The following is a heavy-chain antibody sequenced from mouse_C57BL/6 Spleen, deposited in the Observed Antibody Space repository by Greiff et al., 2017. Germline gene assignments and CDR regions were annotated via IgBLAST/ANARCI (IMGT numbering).Heavy chain of an antibody. CDR3: ATMVTTGGDYYAMDY. J-gene: IGHJ4*01. D-gene: IGHD2-2*01. CDR2: ISSGSSTI. V-gene: IGHV5-17*01. CDR1: GFTFSDYG. Sequence: EVKLMESGGGLVKPGGSLKLSCAASGFTFSDYGMHWVRQAPEKGLAWVAYISSGSSTIYYADTVKGRFTISRDNAKNTLFLQMTSLRSEDTAMYYCATMVTTGGDYYAMDYWGQGTSVTVSS.